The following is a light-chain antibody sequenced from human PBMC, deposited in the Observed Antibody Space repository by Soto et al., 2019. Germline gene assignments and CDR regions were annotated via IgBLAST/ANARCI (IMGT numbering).Light chain of an antibody. Sequence: PGERATLSCRASQSISSYLAWYKQTPGQAPRLLIYGASNRASGIPDRFSGSGSGTDFTLTISRLAPEDFAVYFCQQYGTSQITFGQGTRLEIK. V-gene: IGKV3-20*01. CDR1: QSISSY. CDR2: GAS. J-gene: IGKJ5*01. CDR3: QQYGTSQIT.